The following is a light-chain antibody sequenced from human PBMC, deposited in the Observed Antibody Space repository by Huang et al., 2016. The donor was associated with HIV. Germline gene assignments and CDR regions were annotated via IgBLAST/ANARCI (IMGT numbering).Light chain of an antibody. Sequence: VLTQSPGILSVSPGERAIVSCRASQTIGTNLAWYHHKVGQAPRLLIFSASTRATGIPDRFSASGSGTEFTLTISSLQSEDSALYYCQQYNNWPPLTFGGGTKVEIK. V-gene: IGKV3-15*01. CDR2: SAS. J-gene: IGKJ4*01. CDR3: QQYNNWPPLT. CDR1: QTIGTN.